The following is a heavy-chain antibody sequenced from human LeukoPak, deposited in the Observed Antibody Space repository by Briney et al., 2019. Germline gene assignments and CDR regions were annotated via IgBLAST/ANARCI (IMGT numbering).Heavy chain of an antibody. J-gene: IGHJ4*02. Sequence: PGGSLRLSCAASGFTFTHYAMTWVRQAPGKGLEGVSAISGRGLSTYYADPVKGRLTISRDNSENTLYLQTNSLRAEDTAVYYCAKDSRRDGYHWGQGTLVTVSS. CDR1: GFTFTHYA. CDR3: AKDSRRDGYH. D-gene: IGHD5-24*01. CDR2: ISGRGLST. V-gene: IGHV3-23*01.